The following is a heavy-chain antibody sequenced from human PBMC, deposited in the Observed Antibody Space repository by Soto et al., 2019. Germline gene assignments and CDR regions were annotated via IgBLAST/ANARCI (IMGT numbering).Heavy chain of an antibody. D-gene: IGHD3-10*01. CDR1: GGSISSYY. CDR2: IYYSGST. Sequence: SETLSLTCTVSGGSISSYYWSWIRQPPGKGLEWIGYIYYSGSTNYNPSLKSRVTISVDTSKNQFSLKLSSVTAADTAVYYCARSRSMVRGVDAFDIWGQGTMVTVSS. CDR3: ARSRSMVRGVDAFDI. V-gene: IGHV4-59*01. J-gene: IGHJ3*02.